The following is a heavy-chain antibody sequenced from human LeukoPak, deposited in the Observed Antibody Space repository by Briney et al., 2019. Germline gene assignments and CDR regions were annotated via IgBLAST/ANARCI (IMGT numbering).Heavy chain of an antibody. D-gene: IGHD5-24*01. CDR2: VYYSGST. Sequence: GSLRLSCAVSGFNVSSNYMSWVRQPPGKGREWIGNVYYSGSTNYNPSLKSRVTMSVDTSKNQFSLKLSSVTAADTAVYYCARRGHGYNYFDYWGQGTLVTVSS. V-gene: IGHV4-59*04. CDR3: ARRGHGYNYFDY. J-gene: IGHJ4*02. CDR1: GFNVSSNY.